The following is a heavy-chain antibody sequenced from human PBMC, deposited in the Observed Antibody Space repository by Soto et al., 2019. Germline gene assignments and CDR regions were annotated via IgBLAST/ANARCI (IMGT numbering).Heavy chain of an antibody. J-gene: IGHJ6*02. Sequence: EVQLLESGGGSVQPGGSLRLSCAASGFTFSSYGMTFSSYAMSWVRQAPGKGLEWVSTISGSGDSTYYADSVKGRFTISRYNSKNTLFLQMNSLRAGDTALYYCAKFREYYQGSESRTYYFYGMDVWGQGTTVTVSS. D-gene: IGHD3-10*01. CDR3: AKFREYYQGSESRTYYFYGMDV. CDR1: GFTFSSYGMTFSSYA. V-gene: IGHV3-23*01. CDR2: ISGSGDST.